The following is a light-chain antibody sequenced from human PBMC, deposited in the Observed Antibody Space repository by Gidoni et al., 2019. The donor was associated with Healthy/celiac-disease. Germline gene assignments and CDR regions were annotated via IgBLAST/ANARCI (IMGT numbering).Light chain of an antibody. Sequence: EIVMTQSPATLSVSPGERATLSCRASQSVSSNLAWYQQKPGQAPRLLIYGASTTATGIPARFSGSGSGTEFTLTISSLQSEDFAVYYCQQYDSWPRTFGQXTKVEIK. CDR3: QQYDSWPRT. CDR2: GAS. CDR1: QSVSSN. J-gene: IGKJ1*01. V-gene: IGKV3-15*01.